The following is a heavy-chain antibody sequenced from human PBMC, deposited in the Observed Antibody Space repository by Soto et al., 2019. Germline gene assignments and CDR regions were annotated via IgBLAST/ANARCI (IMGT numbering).Heavy chain of an antibody. Sequence: EVQLLESGGDLVQPGGSLRLSCAASGFTFSSYAMSWLRQAPGRGLEWVSAFTSGGATFYADSVKGRFTMSRDSSKNTLFLQMNSLRAEDTAIYYCAKSLGSSSSRTYDFWGQGTLVTVSS. CDR2: FTSGGAT. CDR3: AKSLGSSSSRTYDF. V-gene: IGHV3-23*01. D-gene: IGHD6-6*01. CDR1: GFTFSSYA. J-gene: IGHJ4*02.